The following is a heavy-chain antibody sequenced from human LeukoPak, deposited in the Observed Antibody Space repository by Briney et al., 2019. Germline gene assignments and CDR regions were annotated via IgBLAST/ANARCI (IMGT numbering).Heavy chain of an antibody. CDR2: INPNSGGT. CDR3: ARDLAAADPDYYYYYMDV. J-gene: IGHJ6*03. D-gene: IGHD6-13*01. CDR1: GYTFTGYY. Sequence: GASVKVSCKASGYTFTGYYMHWVRQAPGQGLEWMGWINPNSGGTNYAQKFQGRVTMTRDTSISTAYMELSRLRSDDTAVYYCARDLAAADPDYYYYYMDVWGKGTTVTVSS. V-gene: IGHV1-2*02.